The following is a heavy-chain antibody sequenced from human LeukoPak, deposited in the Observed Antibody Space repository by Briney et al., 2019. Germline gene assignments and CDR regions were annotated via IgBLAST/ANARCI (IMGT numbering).Heavy chain of an antibody. CDR1: GGSISSSNW. Sequence: SGTLSLTCTVSGGSISSSNWWSWVRQPPGKGLEWIGEIYHSGSTNYNPSLKSRVTISVDTSKNQFSLKLSSVTAADTAVYYCARDRPGGSSLDYWGQGTLVTVSS. CDR3: ARDRPGGSSLDY. D-gene: IGHD6-13*01. J-gene: IGHJ4*02. CDR2: IYHSGST. V-gene: IGHV4-4*02.